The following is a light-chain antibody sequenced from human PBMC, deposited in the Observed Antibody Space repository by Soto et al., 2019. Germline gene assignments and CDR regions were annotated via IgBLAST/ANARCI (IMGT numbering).Light chain of an antibody. CDR3: QQTYDTPWT. V-gene: IGKV1-39*01. CDR1: QSITSY. CDR2: AAS. Sequence: DIQMTQSPSSLSASIGDRVTLICRASQSITSYLNWYQQRPGTDPKLLIYAASSLHIGVPSRFSGSGSGTDFNLTITGLQTEDFATYSCQQTYDTPWTFGQGTKVDIK. J-gene: IGKJ1*01.